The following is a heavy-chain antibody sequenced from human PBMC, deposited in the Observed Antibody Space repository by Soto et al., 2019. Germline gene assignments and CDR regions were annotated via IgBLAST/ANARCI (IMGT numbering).Heavy chain of an antibody. Sequence: LXLSCAASVYTFRSFTMNWVRQAPGKGLEWVSTISSNSAYIYYTDALRGRFTISRDNAKNSLHLQMNSLRAEDTAVYYCTRDASRDSSARGWFDPWGPGTLVTVSS. CDR2: ISSNSAYI. J-gene: IGHJ5*02. V-gene: IGHV3-21*01. CDR3: TRDASRDSSARGWFDP. CDR1: VYTFRSFT. D-gene: IGHD6-13*01.